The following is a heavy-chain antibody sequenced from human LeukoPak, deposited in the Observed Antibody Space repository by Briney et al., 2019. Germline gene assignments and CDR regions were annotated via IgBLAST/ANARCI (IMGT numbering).Heavy chain of an antibody. CDR3: ARDPIPPGYSGYDYWQPGDYYYYMDV. J-gene: IGHJ6*03. CDR2: IIPIFGTA. CDR1: GGTFSSYA. D-gene: IGHD5-12*01. V-gene: IGHV1-69*13. Sequence: ASVKVSCKASGGTFSSYAISWMRQAPGQGLEWMGGIIPIFGTANYAQKFQGRVTITADESTSTAYMELSSLRSEDTAVYYCARDPIPPGYSGYDYWQPGDYYYYMDVWGKGTTVTVSS.